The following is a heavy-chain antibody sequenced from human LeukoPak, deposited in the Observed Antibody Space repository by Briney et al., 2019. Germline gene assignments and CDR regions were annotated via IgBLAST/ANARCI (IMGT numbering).Heavy chain of an antibody. CDR1: GFTFSSYN. V-gene: IGHV3-21*06. CDR2: ISSSSNYI. CDR3: ARDPEGTTGTTLEYYGMDV. Sequence: NTGGSLRLSCAASGFTFSSYNMNWVRQAPGKGLEWVSCISSSSNYIYYADSVKGRFTISRDNAKNSLFLQMNSLRAEDTAVYYCARDPEGTTGTTLEYYGMDVWGQGTTVTVSS. J-gene: IGHJ6*02. D-gene: IGHD1-1*01.